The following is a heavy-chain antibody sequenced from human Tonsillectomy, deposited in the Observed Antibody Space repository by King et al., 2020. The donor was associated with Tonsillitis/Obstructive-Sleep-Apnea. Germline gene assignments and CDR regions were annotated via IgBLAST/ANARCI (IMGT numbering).Heavy chain of an antibody. V-gene: IGHV1-69*10. J-gene: IGHJ6*02. CDR1: GGTFSSYA. CDR3: AREARTSYYGMDV. CDR2: IIPILGIT. Sequence: QLVQSGAAVKKPGSSVKVSCKASGGTFSSYAISWVRQAPGQGLEWMGGIIPILGITNYAQKFQGRVTITADKSTSTAYMELSSLRSEDTAVYYCAREARTSYYGMDVWGQGTTVTVSS. D-gene: IGHD3/OR15-3a*01.